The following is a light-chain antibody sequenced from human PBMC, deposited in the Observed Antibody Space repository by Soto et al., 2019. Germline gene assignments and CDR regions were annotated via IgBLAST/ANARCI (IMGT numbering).Light chain of an antibody. CDR3: CSYAGSVV. CDR1: SSDVGSYNL. Sequence: QSALTQPASVSGSPGQSITISCTGTSSDVGSYNLDSWYQQHPGKAPKLMIYEGRKRPSGVSNRFSGATSGNTASLTLSGLQAEDYADSYCCSYAGSVVFGGGTKLTVL. V-gene: IGLV2-23*01. CDR2: EGR. J-gene: IGLJ2*01.